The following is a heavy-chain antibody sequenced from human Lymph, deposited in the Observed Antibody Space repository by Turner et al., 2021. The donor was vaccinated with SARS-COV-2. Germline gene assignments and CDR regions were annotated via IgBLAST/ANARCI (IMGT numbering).Heavy chain of an antibody. CDR3: ATLKSNWKILTGRYYFDF. V-gene: IGHV1-24*01. Sequence: QVQLVQSGAAVKKPGASVKVSCKVSGYTLTELSIHWVRQAPGKGLEWMGGFDPEDCETIYAQKFQGRVTMTEDTSTDTAYMELSSLRSEDTAVYYCATLKSNWKILTGRYYFDFWGQGTLVTVSS. CDR2: FDPEDCET. CDR1: GYTLTELS. J-gene: IGHJ4*02. D-gene: IGHD1-1*01.